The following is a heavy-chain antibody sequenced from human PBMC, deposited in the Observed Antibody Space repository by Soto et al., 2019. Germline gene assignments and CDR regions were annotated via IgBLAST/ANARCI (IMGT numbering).Heavy chain of an antibody. CDR3: ARDSSGYYGFDY. J-gene: IGHJ4*02. CDR2: IYWDDDK. CDR1: GFSLSTRGVG. V-gene: IGHV2-5*02. D-gene: IGHD3-22*01. Sequence: QITLKESGTTLVKPTQTLTLTCTFSGFSLSTRGVGVGWIRQPPGKALEWLALIYWDDDKRYSPSLKSRVTITKDTSKNQVVLTITNMDPVDTATYNCARDSSGYYGFDYWGQGTLVTISS.